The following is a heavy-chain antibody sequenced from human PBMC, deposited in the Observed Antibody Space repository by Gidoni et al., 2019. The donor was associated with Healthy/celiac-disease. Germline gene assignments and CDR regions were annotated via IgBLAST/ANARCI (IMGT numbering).Heavy chain of an antibody. CDR2: ISGSGGRT. CDR1: GFPFSSYA. D-gene: IGHD3-22*01. Sequence: EVQLLESGGGLVQPGVSLRLSCAASGFPFSSYAMSWVRQAPGKGLEWVSAISGSGGRTYDADSVKGRFTISRDNSKNTRYLQMNSLRAEDTAVYYCAKNSYYYDSSGYCDYWGQGTLVTVSS. V-gene: IGHV3-23*01. J-gene: IGHJ4*02. CDR3: AKNSYYYDSSGYCDY.